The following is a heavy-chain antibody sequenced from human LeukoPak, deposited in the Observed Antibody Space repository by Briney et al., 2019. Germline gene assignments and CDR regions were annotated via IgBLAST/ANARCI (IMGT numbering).Heavy chain of an antibody. CDR3: ASSQYSGNYPWPFGY. CDR1: GFTFSSYA. V-gene: IGHV3-30-3*01. Sequence: GRSLRLSCAASGFTFSSYAMHWVRQAPGKGLEWVAVLSYDGSNKFYADSVKGRFTISRDNSKNTLYLQMNSLRAEDTAVYYCASSQYSGNYPWPFGYWGQGTLVTVSS. CDR2: LSYDGSNK. J-gene: IGHJ4*02. D-gene: IGHD1-26*01.